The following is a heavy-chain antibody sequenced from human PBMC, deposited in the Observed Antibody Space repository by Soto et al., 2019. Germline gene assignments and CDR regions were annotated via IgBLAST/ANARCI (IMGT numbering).Heavy chain of an antibody. J-gene: IGHJ5*02. CDR3: AKDQSAYQLLSPNWFDP. V-gene: IGHV3-23*01. CDR2: ISGSDDST. Sequence: EVQLLESGGGLVQPGGSLRLSCAASGFTFSNYAMSWVRQAPGKGLEWVSSISGSDDSTYYADSLKGRFTISRDNSKNTLYLQMNSLRAEDTAVYYCAKDQSAYQLLSPNWFDPWGQGTLVTVSS. CDR1: GFTFSNYA. D-gene: IGHD2-2*01.